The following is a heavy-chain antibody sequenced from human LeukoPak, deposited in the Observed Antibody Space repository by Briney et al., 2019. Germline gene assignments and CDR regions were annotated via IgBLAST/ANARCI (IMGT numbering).Heavy chain of an antibody. V-gene: IGHV4-4*07. CDR3: ARDSDGAAQFDP. CDR2: IYASGRN. CDR1: GSSISSYH. D-gene: IGHD6-13*01. J-gene: IGHJ5*02. Sequence: SETLSLTCTVSGSSISSYHWSWIRQPAGKGLEWIGGIYASGRNKYNPSLKSRVTMSVDKSKNQFSLKLTSVTAADTAVYYCARDSDGAAQFDPWGQGTEVTVSS.